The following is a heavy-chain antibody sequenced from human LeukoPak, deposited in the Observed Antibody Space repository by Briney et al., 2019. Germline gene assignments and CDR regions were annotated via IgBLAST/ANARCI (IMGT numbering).Heavy chain of an antibody. CDR1: GYTFTSYD. CDR2: ISAYNGNT. D-gene: IGHD2-2*02. V-gene: IGHV1-18*01. Sequence: GASVKVSCKASGYTFTSYDISWVRQAPGQGLEWMGWISAYNGNTNYAQKLQGRVTMTTDTSTSTAYMELRSLRSDDTAVYYCARGGCSSTSCYTNNWFDPWGQGTLVTVSS. CDR3: ARGGCSSTSCYTNNWFDP. J-gene: IGHJ5*02.